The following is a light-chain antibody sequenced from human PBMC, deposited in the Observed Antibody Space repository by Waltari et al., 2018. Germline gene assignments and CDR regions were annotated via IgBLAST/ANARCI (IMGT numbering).Light chain of an antibody. J-gene: IGLJ3*02. Sequence: QSALTQPRSVSGSPGQSVTISCTGTSSDFGGYHYFPWYQQHPGKAPKLLIYDINGRPSGGPDRVSGSKSGNTASLTIYGLQAEDEADYYCCSYVGRYTFWVFGGGTKLTVL. CDR1: SSDFGGYHY. V-gene: IGLV2-11*01. CDR2: DIN. CDR3: CSYVGRYTFWV.